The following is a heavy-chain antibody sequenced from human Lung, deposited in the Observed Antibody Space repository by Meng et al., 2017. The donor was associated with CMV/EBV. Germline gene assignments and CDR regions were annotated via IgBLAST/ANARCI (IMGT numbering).Heavy chain of an antibody. D-gene: IGHD6-13*01. CDR1: GGSFSGYY. Sequence: SETLSLTCAVYGGSFSGYYWSWIRQPPGKGLEWIGEINHSGSTNYNPSLKSRVTISVDTSKNQLSLKLSPVTAADTAVYYCATKAAAERNGMEVWGQGTPVTVSS. CDR3: ATKAAAERNGMEV. CDR2: INHSGST. V-gene: IGHV4-34*01. J-gene: IGHJ6*02.